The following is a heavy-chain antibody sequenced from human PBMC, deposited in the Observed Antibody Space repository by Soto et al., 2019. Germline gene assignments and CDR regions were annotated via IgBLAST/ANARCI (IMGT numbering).Heavy chain of an antibody. CDR3: ASQALDTAIFHY. V-gene: IGHV4-34*02. CDR1: GGSFSDYY. CDR2: INHTGST. Sequence: QVQLQQWGAGLLKPSETLSLTCAVYGGSFSDYYWSWIRQSPGKGLEWIGEINHTGSTNYNPSLKRRVTISVDTSKNQFSLKLNSVTAADTGVYYCASQALDTAIFHYWGQGTLLTVSS. J-gene: IGHJ4*02. D-gene: IGHD5-18*01.